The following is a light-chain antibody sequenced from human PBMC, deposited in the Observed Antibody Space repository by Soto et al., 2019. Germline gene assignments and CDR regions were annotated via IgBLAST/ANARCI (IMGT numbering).Light chain of an antibody. CDR2: DAT. CDR1: KDISNY. Sequence: EIQRTQSPSSLSSSVGDRVTSTCQASKDISNYLNWYQQKLGKAPKLLIYDATNLETGVPSRFSGSGSGTDFTFTISTLQPEEIETDSCQQYSHLITFGQGTRLEIK. V-gene: IGKV1-33*01. CDR3: QQYSHLIT. J-gene: IGKJ5*01.